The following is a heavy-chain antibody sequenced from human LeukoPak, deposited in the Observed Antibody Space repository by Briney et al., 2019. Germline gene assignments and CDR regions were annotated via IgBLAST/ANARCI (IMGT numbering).Heavy chain of an antibody. V-gene: IGHV1-2*02. Sequence: ASVKVSCKASGYRFIDDYMHWVRQAPGQGLEWMGWINPDSGFTNYAQKFQGRVTMTRDTSISTAYMEVSRLRSDDTAVYYCAPTPEAYTSNWNVWGQGTLVTVSS. CDR3: APTPEAYTSNWNV. J-gene: IGHJ4*02. D-gene: IGHD1-1*01. CDR2: INPDSGFT. CDR1: GYRFIDDY.